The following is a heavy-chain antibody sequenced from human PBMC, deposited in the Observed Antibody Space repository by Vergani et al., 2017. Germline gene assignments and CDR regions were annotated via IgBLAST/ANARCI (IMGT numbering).Heavy chain of an antibody. CDR1: GGSISSYY. Sequence: QVQLQESGPGLVKPSETLSLTCTVSGGSISSYYWSWIRQPPGKGLEWIGYIYYSGSTNYNPSLKSRVTISVDTSKNQFSLKLSSVTAADTAVYYCTRVSHFTYCTNGVCLGHFDPWGQGTLVTVSS. CDR2: IYYSGST. V-gene: IGHV4-59*01. J-gene: IGHJ5*02. D-gene: IGHD2-8*01. CDR3: TRVSHFTYCTNGVCLGHFDP.